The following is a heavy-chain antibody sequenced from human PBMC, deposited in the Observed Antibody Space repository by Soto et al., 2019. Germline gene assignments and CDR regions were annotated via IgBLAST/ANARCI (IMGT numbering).Heavy chain of an antibody. CDR1: GFTFSHYW. J-gene: IGHJ2*01. CDR3: TRAWPVTGYWYSDL. Sequence: EVQLVESGGGLVQPGGSLRLSCAASGFTFSHYWMYWVRQAPGKGLVWVSRISSDGRDITYADSVKGQFTISRDNAKSTLYLQRNSLRAEDTAVYYCTRAWPVTGYWYSDLWGRGTLVTVSS. CDR2: ISSDGRDI. V-gene: IGHV3-74*01. D-gene: IGHD3-9*01.